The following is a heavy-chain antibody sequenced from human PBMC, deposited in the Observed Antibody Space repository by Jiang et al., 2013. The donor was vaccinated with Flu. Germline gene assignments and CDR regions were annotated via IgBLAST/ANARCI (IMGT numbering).Heavy chain of an antibody. V-gene: IGHV1-69*04. CDR3: ARCGYSGYDLGWFDP. Sequence: GAEVKKPGSSVKVSCKASGGTFSTYAISWVRQAPGQGLEWMGRIIPILGIANYAQKFQGRVTITADKSTSTAYMELSSLRSEDTAVYYCARCGYSGYDLGWFDPWGQGTLVTVSS. CDR2: IIPILGIA. D-gene: IGHD5-12*01. J-gene: IGHJ5*02. CDR1: GGTFSTYA.